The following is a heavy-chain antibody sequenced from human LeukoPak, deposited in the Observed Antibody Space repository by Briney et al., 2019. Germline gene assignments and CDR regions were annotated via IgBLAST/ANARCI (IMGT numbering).Heavy chain of an antibody. Sequence: GGSLRLSCEVSGITFNTYAMSWFRQAPGRGLNWVSGISGGGNTTYYTDSVEGRFAIYRDNSRNTLYLQMNSLRAEDTAVYFCAKGWATVPNDYWGQGTLVTVSS. CDR1: GITFNTYA. CDR3: AKGWATVPNDY. J-gene: IGHJ4*02. D-gene: IGHD4-17*01. CDR2: ISGGGNTT. V-gene: IGHV3-23*01.